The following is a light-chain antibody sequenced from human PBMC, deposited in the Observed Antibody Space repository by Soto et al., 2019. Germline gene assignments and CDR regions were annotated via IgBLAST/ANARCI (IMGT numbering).Light chain of an antibody. J-gene: IGLJ3*02. CDR1: SGHSSYI. V-gene: IGLV4-60*03. CDR3: ETWDSNFWV. Sequence: QLVLTQSSSASASLGSSVKLTCTLSSGHSSYIIAWHQQQPGKAPRYLMKLEGSGSYNKGSGVPDRFSGSSSGADRYLTISNLPSEDEADYYCETWDSNFWVFGGGTKLTVL. CDR2: LEGSGSY.